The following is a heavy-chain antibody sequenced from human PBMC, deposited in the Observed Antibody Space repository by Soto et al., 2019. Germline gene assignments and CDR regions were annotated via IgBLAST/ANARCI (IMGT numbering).Heavy chain of an antibody. V-gene: IGHV1-58*01. Sequence: QMQLVQSGPEVKKPGTSVKVSCKASGFTFTSSAVQWVRQARGQRLEWIGWIVVGSGNTNYAQKFQERVTITRDMSTSTAYRELSSLRSDDTAVYYCAAERGTGTTPYYYGMDVWGQGTTVTVSS. D-gene: IGHD1-7*01. CDR2: IVVGSGNT. CDR3: AAERGTGTTPYYYGMDV. J-gene: IGHJ6*02. CDR1: GFTFTSSA.